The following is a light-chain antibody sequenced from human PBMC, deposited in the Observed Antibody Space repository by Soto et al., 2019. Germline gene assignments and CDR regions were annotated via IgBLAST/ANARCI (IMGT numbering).Light chain of an antibody. V-gene: IGKV3-11*01. CDR1: QSVSSY. Sequence: EIVMTQSPVTLSVFPWERATLSCRASQSVSSYLAWYQQKPGQAPRLLIYDTSNRATGVPARFSGSGSGTDFTLTISSLEPEDWAIYYCQQRQYWPPITFGQGTRLGL. CDR2: DTS. J-gene: IGKJ5*01. CDR3: QQRQYWPPIT.